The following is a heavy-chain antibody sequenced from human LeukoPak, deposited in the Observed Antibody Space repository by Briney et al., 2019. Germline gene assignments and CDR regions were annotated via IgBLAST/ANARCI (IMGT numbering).Heavy chain of an antibody. D-gene: IGHD1-1*01. Sequence: SETLSLTCTVSGGPITGYYWTWIRQPPGNGLEWIGYIHHTGSTNYNPSLRSRVTISVDTSQNQLSLKLTSVTAADTAVYYCARGERLGPDYWGQGTLVTVSS. CDR3: ARGERLGPDY. J-gene: IGHJ4*02. V-gene: IGHV4-59*01. CDR2: IHHTGST. CDR1: GGPITGYY.